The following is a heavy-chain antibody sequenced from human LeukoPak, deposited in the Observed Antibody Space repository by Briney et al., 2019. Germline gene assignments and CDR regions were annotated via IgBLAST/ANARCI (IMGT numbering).Heavy chain of an antibody. Sequence: ASVKVPCKASGYTFTGYYLYWVRQAPGQGLEWMGWINPNSGGTNYAQKFQGRVTMTRDTSITTAYMELSRLSSDDTAVYYCARHPGKVTNDWYFDLWGRGTLVTVSS. CDR3: ARHPGKVTNDWYFDL. CDR1: GYTFTGYY. CDR2: INPNSGGT. V-gene: IGHV1-2*02. J-gene: IGHJ2*01. D-gene: IGHD4-23*01.